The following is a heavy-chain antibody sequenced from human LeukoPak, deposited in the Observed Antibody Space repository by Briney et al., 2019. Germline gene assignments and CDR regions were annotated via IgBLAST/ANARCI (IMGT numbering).Heavy chain of an antibody. CDR3: ATWRTAKTGFDY. J-gene: IGHJ4*02. Sequence: SETLSLTCTVSGGSISNNNYYWAWIRQPPGKGLECIGSIYYSGSPYYNPTLKSRVTISVDTSKNQFSLRLSSVTAADTAVYYCATWRTAKTGFDYWGQGTLVTVSS. D-gene: IGHD1-1*01. CDR1: GGSISNNNYY. CDR2: IYYSGSP. V-gene: IGHV4-39*01.